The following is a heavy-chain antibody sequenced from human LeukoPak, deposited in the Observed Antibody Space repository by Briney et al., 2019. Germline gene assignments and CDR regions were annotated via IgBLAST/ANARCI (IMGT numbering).Heavy chain of an antibody. CDR2: IYYSGST. V-gene: IGHV4-59*12. CDR3: ARDPGYYGSGTRGAFDI. CDR1: GGSISSYY. Sequence: PSETLSLTCTVSGGSISSYYWSWIRQPPGKGLEWIGYIYYSGSTNYNPSLKSRVTISVDTSKKQFSLKLSSVTAADTAVYYCARDPGYYGSGTRGAFDIWGQGTMVTVSS. D-gene: IGHD3-10*01. J-gene: IGHJ3*02.